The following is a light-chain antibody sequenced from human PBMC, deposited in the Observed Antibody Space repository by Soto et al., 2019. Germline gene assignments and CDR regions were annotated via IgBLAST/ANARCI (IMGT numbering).Light chain of an antibody. J-gene: IGKJ2*01. Sequence: EIVLTQSPATLSLSPGERATLSCRASQSVNSNLAWYQQKPGQAPRLLIFDASNRATGIPARCSGSGSGTDFTLPITSLEPEDFAVYYCQQRSNWPPYTFGQGTKLQIK. CDR3: QQRSNWPPYT. CDR1: QSVNSN. CDR2: DAS. V-gene: IGKV3-11*01.